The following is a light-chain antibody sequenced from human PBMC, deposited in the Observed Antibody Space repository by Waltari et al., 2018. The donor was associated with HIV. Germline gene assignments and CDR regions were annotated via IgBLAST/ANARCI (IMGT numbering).Light chain of an antibody. CDR3: VAWDDSLSGFA. J-gene: IGLJ1*01. Sequence: QSVLTQPPSASGPLGHRVPIPCHGRNSNAGRKYVFWYQHVPGTAPKQPIYRTEQRRSGVPDRFSASKSGASASLSISGLRSEDEADYYCVAWDDSLSGFAFGSGTKVTVL. CDR2: RTE. V-gene: IGLV1-47*01. CDR1: NSNAGRKY.